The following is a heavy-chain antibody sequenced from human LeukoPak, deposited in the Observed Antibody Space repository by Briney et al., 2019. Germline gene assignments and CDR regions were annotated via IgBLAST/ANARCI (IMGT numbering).Heavy chain of an antibody. J-gene: IGHJ4*02. D-gene: IGHD5-18*01. CDR3: VRYSYGNDYFDY. V-gene: IGHV1-69*06. Sequence: ASVKVSCKASGGTFSSYAVSWVRQAPGQGLEWMGGIIPIFGTANYAQKFRGRVTITADKSTSTAYMELSSLRSEDTAVYYCVRYSYGNDYFDYWGQGTLVTVSS. CDR1: GGTFSSYA. CDR2: IIPIFGTA.